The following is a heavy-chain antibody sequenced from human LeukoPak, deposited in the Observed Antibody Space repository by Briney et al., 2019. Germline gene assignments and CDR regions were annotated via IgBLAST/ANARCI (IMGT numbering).Heavy chain of an antibody. CDR1: GFTFGSYG. J-gene: IGHJ4*02. V-gene: IGHV3-30*18. CDR3: AKDFGGTTFPFDY. Sequence: GGSLRLSCAASGFTFGSYGMHWVRQAPGKGLEWVAVISYDGSNKYYADSVKGRFTISRDNSKNTLYLQMNSLRAEDTAVYYCAKDFGGTTFPFDYWGQGTLVTVSS. D-gene: IGHD1-7*01. CDR2: ISYDGSNK.